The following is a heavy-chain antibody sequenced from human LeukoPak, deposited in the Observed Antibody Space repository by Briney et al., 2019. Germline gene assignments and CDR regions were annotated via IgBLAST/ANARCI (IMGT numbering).Heavy chain of an antibody. CDR3: ARLVVYSSSWPLRYYMDV. CDR2: IYTSGSN. J-gene: IGHJ6*03. Sequence: PSETLSLTCTVSGGSISSYYWSWVRQAAGKGLEWIGRIYTSGSNNYNPSLKSRVTISVDTSKNQFSLKLSSVTASDTAVYYCARLVVYSSSWPLRYYMDVWGKGTTVTVSS. CDR1: GGSISSYY. V-gene: IGHV4-4*07. D-gene: IGHD6-13*01.